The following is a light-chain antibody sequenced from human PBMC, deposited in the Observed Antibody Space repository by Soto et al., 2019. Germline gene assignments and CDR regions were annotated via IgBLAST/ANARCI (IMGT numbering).Light chain of an antibody. V-gene: IGLV1-40*01. J-gene: IGLJ3*02. CDR2: GNS. Sequence: QSVLTQPPSVSGAPGQRVTISCTGISSNIGAGYDVHWYQQLPGTAPKLLIYGNSNRHSGVPDRFSGSKSGTSASLAITGLQAEEEADYYCQSYDSSLSVWLFGGGTKLTV. CDR1: SSNIGAGYD. CDR3: QSYDSSLSVWL.